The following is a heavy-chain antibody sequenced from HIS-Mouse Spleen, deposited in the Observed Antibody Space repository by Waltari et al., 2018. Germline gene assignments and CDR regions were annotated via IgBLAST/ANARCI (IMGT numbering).Heavy chain of an antibody. CDR3: ARVEGVLSYYDSSGYYYFDY. D-gene: IGHD3-22*01. CDR1: GGSISSSSCY. V-gene: IGHV4-39*07. CDR2: TYYSGST. Sequence: QLQLQESGPGLVKPSETLSLTCTVSGGSISSSSCYWGWIRQPPGKGLEWIGSTYYSGSTYPHPSLKARVTISVDTSKNQFSLKLGSVTAADTAVYYCARVEGVLSYYDSSGYYYFDYWGQGTLVTVSS. J-gene: IGHJ4*02.